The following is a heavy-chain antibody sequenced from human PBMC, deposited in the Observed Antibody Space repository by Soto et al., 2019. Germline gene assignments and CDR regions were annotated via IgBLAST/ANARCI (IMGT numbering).Heavy chain of an antibody. Sequence: QVPLVESGGGAVQPGRSLRLSCAASGFTFSTYGMHWVRQAPGKGLEWVAGIWYDGSRQLYADSVKGRFTISRDNSKNTVSLHMNSLRAEDTAVYYCATEGGAGYSSSWGDSWGQGTLVTVSS. CDR2: IWYDGSRQ. V-gene: IGHV3-33*01. D-gene: IGHD6-13*01. CDR1: GFTFSTYG. J-gene: IGHJ4*02. CDR3: ATEGGAGYSSSWGDS.